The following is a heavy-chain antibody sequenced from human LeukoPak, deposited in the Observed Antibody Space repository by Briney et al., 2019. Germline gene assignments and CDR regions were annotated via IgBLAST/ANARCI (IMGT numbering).Heavy chain of an antibody. CDR1: GFTVRSNY. D-gene: IGHD2-21*01. J-gene: IGHJ4*02. V-gene: IGHV3-53*01. CDR3: ARATQNRIPFDY. CDR2: IYSGGTT. Sequence: GGSLRLSCAASGFTVRSNYMSWVRQAPGRGLEWVSVIYSGGTTYYADSVKGRFTISRDNSNDTLYLHTNSLRAEDTAIYYCARATQNRIPFDYWGQGTLVTVSS.